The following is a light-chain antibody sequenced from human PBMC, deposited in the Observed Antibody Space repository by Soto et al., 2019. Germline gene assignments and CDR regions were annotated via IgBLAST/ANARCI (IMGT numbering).Light chain of an antibody. Sequence: EIVMTQSPVTLSVSPGEGVTLSCRASQSVYSNLAWYQQKPRQAHRLLIYDASPRAPDIPAMFSGSGSGTDFTLTVSRRQSEDFAVYYCQQYTNWPLTFGGGTRVEIK. CDR1: QSVYSN. V-gene: IGKV3D-15*01. CDR3: QQYTNWPLT. J-gene: IGKJ4*01. CDR2: DAS.